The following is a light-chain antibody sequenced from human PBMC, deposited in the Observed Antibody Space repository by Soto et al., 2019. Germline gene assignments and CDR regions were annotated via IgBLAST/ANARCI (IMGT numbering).Light chain of an antibody. CDR2: AAS. J-gene: IGKJ2*01. Sequence: DIPMTQSASSLSASVGDRVTITCRASQSISSNLNWHQQKPGKAPKVLIYAASSLQSGVPSRFSGSGSVTDFTLTISSLQPEDFATYYCQQSYSIPYTFGQGTKLEIK. CDR1: QSISSN. CDR3: QQSYSIPYT. V-gene: IGKV1-39*01.